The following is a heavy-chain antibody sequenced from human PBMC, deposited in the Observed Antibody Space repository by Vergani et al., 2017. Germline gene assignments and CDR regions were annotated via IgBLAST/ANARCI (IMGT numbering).Heavy chain of an antibody. CDR2: IIPILGIA. J-gene: IGHJ4*02. CDR1: GGTFSSYA. Sequence: QVQLVQSGAEVKKPGSSVKVSCKASGGTFSSYAISWVRQAPGQGLEWMGRIIPILGIANYAQKFQGSVTITADKSTSTAYMELSSLRSEDTAVYYCARAPSTDYYFDYWGQGTLVTVSS. V-gene: IGHV1-69*04. CDR3: ARAPSTDYYFDY. D-gene: IGHD4-11*01.